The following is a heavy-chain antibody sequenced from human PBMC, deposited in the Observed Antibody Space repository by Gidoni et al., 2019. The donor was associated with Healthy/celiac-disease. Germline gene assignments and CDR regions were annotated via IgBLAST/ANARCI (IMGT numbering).Heavy chain of an antibody. Sequence: QVQLVQSGAEVKKPGASVKVSCKASGYTFTSYGTRWVRQAPGQGLEWMGWISASNGNTNYAQKLQGRVTMTTDTSTSTAYMELRSLRSDDTAVYYCARDSRSNCSSTSCYYYYTVWTSGAKGPRSPSP. CDR1: GYTFTSYG. V-gene: IGHV1-18*04. J-gene: IGHJ6*02. CDR2: ISASNGNT. CDR3: ARDSRSNCSSTSCYYYYTVWTS. D-gene: IGHD2-2*01.